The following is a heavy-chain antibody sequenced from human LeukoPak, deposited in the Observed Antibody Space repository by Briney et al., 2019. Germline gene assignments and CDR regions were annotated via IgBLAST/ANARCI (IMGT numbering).Heavy chain of an antibody. CDR1: GDSITSVDYF. D-gene: IGHD3-16*01. CDR3: ARIEGDNSLDF. CDR2: INHSGST. Sequence: MSSETLSLTCTVSGDSITSVDYFWNWIRQPPGKGLEWIGEINHSGSTNYNPSLKSRVTISVDTSKDQFSLKVNSVTAADTAVYYCARIEGDNSLDFWGPGTLVTVSS. J-gene: IGHJ4*02. V-gene: IGHV4-30-4*01.